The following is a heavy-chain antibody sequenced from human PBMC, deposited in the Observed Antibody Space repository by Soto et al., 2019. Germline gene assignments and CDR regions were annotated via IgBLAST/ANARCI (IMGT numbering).Heavy chain of an antibody. D-gene: IGHD5-12*01. CDR3: ARDEGRDGYMGDYGMDV. Sequence: PSETLSLTCTVSGGSISSYYWSWIRQPPGKGLEWIGYIYYSGSTNYNPSLKSRVTISVDTSKNQFSLKLSSVTAADTAVYYCARDEGRDGYMGDYGMDVWGQGXTVTVSS. J-gene: IGHJ6*02. CDR1: GGSISSYY. V-gene: IGHV4-59*01. CDR2: IYYSGST.